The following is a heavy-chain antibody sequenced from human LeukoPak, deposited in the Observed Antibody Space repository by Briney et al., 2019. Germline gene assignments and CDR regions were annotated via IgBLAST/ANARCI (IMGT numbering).Heavy chain of an antibody. J-gene: IGHJ4*02. CDR1: GYSISSGYY. Sequence: PSETLSLTCTVSGYSISSGYYWGWIRQPPGKGLEWIGSIYHSGSTYYNPSLKSRVTISVDTSKNQLSLKVISVTAADTAVYYCARGVIAAGGNDFDYWGQGTLVTVSS. V-gene: IGHV4-38-2*02. D-gene: IGHD6-13*01. CDR3: ARGVIAAGGNDFDY. CDR2: IYHSGST.